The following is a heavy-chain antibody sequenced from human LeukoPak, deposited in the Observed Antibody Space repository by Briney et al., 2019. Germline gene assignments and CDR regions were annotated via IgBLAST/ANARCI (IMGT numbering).Heavy chain of an antibody. Sequence: ASVKVSCKASGYTFTTLDINWVRQATGQGPEWLGWVNTKSGNTGSAPNFQGRVTITRDTSINTAYMELSSLRSEDTAIYYCARVDGSPDYWGQGTLVTVSS. CDR3: ARVDGSPDY. CDR2: VNTKSGNT. J-gene: IGHJ4*02. V-gene: IGHV1-8*01. D-gene: IGHD2-15*01. CDR1: GYTFTTLD.